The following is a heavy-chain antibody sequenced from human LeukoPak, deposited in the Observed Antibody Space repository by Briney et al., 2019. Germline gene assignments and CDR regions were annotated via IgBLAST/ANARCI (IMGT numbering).Heavy chain of an antibody. V-gene: IGHV3-48*01. CDR3: AASSGSGNYAYYFDY. Sequence: GGSLRLSCAVSGFSFSTYTMNWVRQAPGKGLEWVSYISGSSSTLYYADSVKGRFTISRDNAKNSLYLQMNSLRAEDTAVYHCAASSGSGNYAYYFDYWGQGTLVTVSS. D-gene: IGHD3-22*01. J-gene: IGHJ4*02. CDR2: ISGSSSTL. CDR1: GFSFSTYT.